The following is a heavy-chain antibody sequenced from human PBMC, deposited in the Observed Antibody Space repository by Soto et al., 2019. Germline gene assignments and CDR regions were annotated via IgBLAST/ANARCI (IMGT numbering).Heavy chain of an antibody. D-gene: IGHD3-10*01. CDR1: GFTFSNYG. Sequence: QVQLVESGGGVVQPERSLRLSCAASGFTFSNYGMHWVRQAPGKGLEWVAVVWHDGKTKYYADSVEGRFTISRDNSRNTLCLQMNSLRDEDTAVYHCARDRGSDDPIDYWGQGTLVTVSS. V-gene: IGHV3-33*01. CDR2: VWHDGKTK. J-gene: IGHJ4*02. CDR3: ARDRGSDDPIDY.